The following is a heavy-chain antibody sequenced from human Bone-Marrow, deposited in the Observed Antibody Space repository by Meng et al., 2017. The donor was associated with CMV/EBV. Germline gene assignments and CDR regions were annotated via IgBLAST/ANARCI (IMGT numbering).Heavy chain of an antibody. J-gene: IGHJ6*02. CDR1: GYSISSGYY. CDR2: IYHSGST. Sequence: GSLRLSCTVSGYSISSGYYWGWIRQPPGKGLEWIGSIYHSGSTYYNPSLKSRVTISVDTSKNQFSLKLSSVTAADTAVYYCARGRGYCSSTSCYYYYGMDVWGQGTTVTVSS. D-gene: IGHD2-2*01. V-gene: IGHV4-38-2*02. CDR3: ARGRGYCSSTSCYYYYGMDV.